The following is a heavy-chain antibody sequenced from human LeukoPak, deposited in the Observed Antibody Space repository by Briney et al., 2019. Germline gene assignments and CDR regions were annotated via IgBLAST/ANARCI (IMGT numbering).Heavy chain of an antibody. J-gene: IGHJ4*02. CDR3: ARGILWLPLCH. V-gene: IGHV3-23*01. D-gene: IGHD5-12*01. Sequence: GGSLRLSCAASGFTFSSYAMSWVRQAPGKGLEWVSAISGSGGSTYYADSVKGRFTISRDNSKNTLYLQMNSLRAEDTAVYYCARGILWLPLCHWGQGTLVTVSS. CDR2: ISGSGGST. CDR1: GFTFSSYA.